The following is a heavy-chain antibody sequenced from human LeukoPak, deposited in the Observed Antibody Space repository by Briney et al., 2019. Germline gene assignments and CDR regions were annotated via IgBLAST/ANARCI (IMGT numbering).Heavy chain of an antibody. CDR2: IIPILGIT. CDR1: GGTFSSYA. V-gene: IGHV1-69*04. CDR3: ARDQGFGVAAVSSWFDP. J-gene: IGHJ5*02. D-gene: IGHD6-13*01. Sequence: SVKVSCKASGGTFSSYAISWVRQAPGQGLEWMGRIIPILGITNYAQKFQGRVTITADKSTSTAYMELSSLRSDDTAVYYCARDQGFGVAAVSSWFDPWGQGTLVTVSS.